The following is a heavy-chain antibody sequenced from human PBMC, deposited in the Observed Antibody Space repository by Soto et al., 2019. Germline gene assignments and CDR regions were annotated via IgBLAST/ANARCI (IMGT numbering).Heavy chain of an antibody. CDR1: GGSISSYY. CDR2: IYTSGSP. V-gene: IGHV4-4*07. Sequence: ETLSLTCSVSGGSISSYYWSWIRQPAGKGLEWIGRIYTSGSPNYNPSLKSRVTMSVDTSKNQFSLNLRSVTAADTAVYYCAREGVGATHFDYWGQGTLVTVSS. J-gene: IGHJ4*02. CDR3: AREGVGATHFDY. D-gene: IGHD1-26*01.